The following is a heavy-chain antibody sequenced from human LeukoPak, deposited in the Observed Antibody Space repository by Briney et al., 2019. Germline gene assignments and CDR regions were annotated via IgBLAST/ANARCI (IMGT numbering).Heavy chain of an antibody. V-gene: IGHV4-4*07. CDR2: IYNNEST. D-gene: IGHD3-10*01. CDR3: ARLERGIRVRSRYYYYYMDV. J-gene: IGHJ6*03. Sequence: PSETLSLTCTVSGDAVYFWNWIRPPAGKGLEWVGRIYNNESTWSNPSLTSRVSMSIDTSKNQFSLKLSSVTAADTAVYYCARLERGIRVRSRYYYYYMDVWGKGTTVTISS. CDR1: GDAVYF.